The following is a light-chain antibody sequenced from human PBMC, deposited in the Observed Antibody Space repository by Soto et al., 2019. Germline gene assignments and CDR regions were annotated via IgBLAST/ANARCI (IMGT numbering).Light chain of an antibody. CDR2: EVS. CDR1: SSDVGGYNY. Sequence: QAALAQAASVSGSPGQSTGICCTGTSSDVGGYNYVSWYQQHPGKAPKLMIYEVSNRPSGVSNRFSGSNSGNTASLTISGLQAEDEADYYCSSYTSSSTLVFGTGTKVTVL. J-gene: IGLJ1*01. V-gene: IGLV2-14*01. CDR3: SSYTSSSTLV.